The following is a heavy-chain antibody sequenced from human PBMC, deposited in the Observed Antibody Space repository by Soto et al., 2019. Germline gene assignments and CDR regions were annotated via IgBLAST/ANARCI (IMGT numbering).Heavy chain of an antibody. CDR1: GGSINDHY. CDR2: VYRSGDV. Sequence: SETLSLTCTVSGGSINDHYWSWIRQSPGKGLECIGYVYRSGDVNYNPSLSGRATILLDTSKSQFSLNLGSVTAADTAIYYCARTARVFDYWGQGILVTVSS. J-gene: IGHJ4*02. V-gene: IGHV4-59*08. CDR3: ARTARVFDY. D-gene: IGHD5-18*01.